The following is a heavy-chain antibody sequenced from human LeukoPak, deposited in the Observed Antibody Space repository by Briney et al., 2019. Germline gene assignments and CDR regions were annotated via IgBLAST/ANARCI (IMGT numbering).Heavy chain of an antibody. Sequence: ASVKVSCKASGYTFTGYYMHWVRQAPGQGLEWMGIINPSGGSTSYAQKFQGRVTMTRDTSTSTVYMELSSLRSEDTAVYYCARDPGYCSGGSCYYGMDVWGQGTTVTVSS. CDR1: GYTFTGYY. CDR2: INPSGGST. J-gene: IGHJ6*02. CDR3: ARDPGYCSGGSCYYGMDV. D-gene: IGHD2-15*01. V-gene: IGHV1-46*01.